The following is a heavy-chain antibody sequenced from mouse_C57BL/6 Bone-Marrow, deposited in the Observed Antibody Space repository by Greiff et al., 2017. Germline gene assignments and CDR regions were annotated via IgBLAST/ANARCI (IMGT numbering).Heavy chain of an antibody. CDR1: GFTFSSYA. CDR3: TRRGLWPHYYAMDY. V-gene: IGHV5-9-1*02. J-gene: IGHJ4*01. Sequence: EVHLVESGAGLVKPGGSLKLSCAASGFTFSSYAMSWVRQTPGKRLEWVAYISSGGDCIYYADTVKGRFTISSDNARNTLYLQMSSLKSEDTAMXYWTRRGLWPHYYAMDYWGQGTSVTVSS. CDR2: ISSGGDCI. D-gene: IGHD1-1*02.